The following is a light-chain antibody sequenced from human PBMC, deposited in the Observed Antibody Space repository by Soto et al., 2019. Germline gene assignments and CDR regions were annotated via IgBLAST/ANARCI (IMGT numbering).Light chain of an antibody. CDR1: QSVSSNY. CDR2: AAS. CDR3: QQYGTSLWT. Sequence: EMVLTQSPGTLSLSPGEGATLSRRASQSVSSNYLAWYQQKPGQAPRLLIYAASSRATGIPDRFSGSGSGTDFSLTISRLEPEDFAVYYCQQYGTSLWTFGQGTKVDIK. V-gene: IGKV3-20*01. J-gene: IGKJ1*01.